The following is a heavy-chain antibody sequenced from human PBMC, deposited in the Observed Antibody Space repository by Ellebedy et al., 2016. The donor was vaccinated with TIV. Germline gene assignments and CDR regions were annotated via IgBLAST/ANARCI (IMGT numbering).Heavy chain of an antibody. V-gene: IGHV3-21*01. CDR3: ARDKGAMSTTLGSRFDY. CDR2: ITSSSSHI. Sequence: GESLKISXAASGFTFSSYNMNWVRQAPGKGLEWVSSITSSSSHIYYADSVRGRFTISRDNAKNSLYLQMNSLRAEDTAVYFCARDKGAMSTTLGSRFDYWGQGNLVSVSS. D-gene: IGHD3-10*01. CDR1: GFTFSSYN. J-gene: IGHJ4*02.